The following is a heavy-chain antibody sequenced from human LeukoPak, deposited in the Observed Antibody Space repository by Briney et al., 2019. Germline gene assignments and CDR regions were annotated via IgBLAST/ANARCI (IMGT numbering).Heavy chain of an antibody. V-gene: IGHV1-18*01. CDR2: ISAYNGNT. J-gene: IGHJ3*02. CDR1: GYTFTSYG. D-gene: IGHD3-9*01. CDR3: ARANFDWSNDAFDI. Sequence: ASVKVSCKASGYTFTSYGTSWVRQAPGQGLEWMGWISAYNGNTNYAQKLQGRVTMTTDTSTSTAYMELRSLRSDDTAVHYCARANFDWSNDAFDIWGQGTMVTVSS.